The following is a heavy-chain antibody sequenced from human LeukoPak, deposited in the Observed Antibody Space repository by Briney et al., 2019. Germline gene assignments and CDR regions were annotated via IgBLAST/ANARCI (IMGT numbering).Heavy chain of an antibody. V-gene: IGHV4-38-2*02. CDR3: ARDLDDNWGYFDL. CDR1: GYSISSGYY. J-gene: IGHJ2*01. CDR2: IYHSGST. Sequence: SETLSLTCTVSGYSISSGYYWGWIRQPPGKGLEWIGSIYHSGSTYYNPSLKSRVTISVDTSKNQLSLNLNSVTAADTAVYYCARDLDDNWGYFDLWGRGTLITVSS. D-gene: IGHD1-20*01.